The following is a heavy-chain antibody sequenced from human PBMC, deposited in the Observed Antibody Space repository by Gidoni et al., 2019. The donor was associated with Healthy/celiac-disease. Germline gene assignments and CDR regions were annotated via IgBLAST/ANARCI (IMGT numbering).Heavy chain of an antibody. CDR3: ARKNTAMVHFDY. D-gene: IGHD5-18*01. V-gene: IGHV3-7*04. CDR1: GFTFSRYW. Sequence: EVQLVESGGGLVQPGGSLRLSCAASGFTFSRYWMSWVRQAPGKGLDWVANIKQDGSEKYYVDSVKGRFTISRDNAKNSLYLQMNSLRAEDTAVYYCARKNTAMVHFDYWGQGTLVTVSS. CDR2: IKQDGSEK. J-gene: IGHJ4*02.